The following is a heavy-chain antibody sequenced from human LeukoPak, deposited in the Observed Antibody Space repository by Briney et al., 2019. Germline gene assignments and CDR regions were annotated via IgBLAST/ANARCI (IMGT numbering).Heavy chain of an antibody. CDR3: AKDDPFSSGWYN. CDR1: VFTFISYA. CDR2: ISGSGGST. J-gene: IGHJ4*02. D-gene: IGHD6-19*01. Sequence: GWSLTLSCAASVFTFISYAMSWVRQAPGKGLEWVSAISGSGGSTYYADSVQGRFTISRDNPKNPLYLQMNSLRAEDTAVYYCAKDDPFSSGWYNWGQGTLVTVSS. V-gene: IGHV3-23*01.